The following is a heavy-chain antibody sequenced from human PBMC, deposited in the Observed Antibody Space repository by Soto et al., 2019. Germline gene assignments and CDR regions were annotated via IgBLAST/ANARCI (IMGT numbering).Heavy chain of an antibody. CDR3: ARAMTPIAVAGTWYFQH. CDR2: IYPGDSDT. Sequence: LKISCKGSGYSFTSYWIGWVRQMPGKGLEWMGIIYPGDSDTRYSPSFQGQVTISADKSISTAYLQWSSLKASDTAMYYCARAMTPIAVAGTWYFQHWGQGTLVTVSS. D-gene: IGHD6-19*01. V-gene: IGHV5-51*01. J-gene: IGHJ1*01. CDR1: GYSFTSYW.